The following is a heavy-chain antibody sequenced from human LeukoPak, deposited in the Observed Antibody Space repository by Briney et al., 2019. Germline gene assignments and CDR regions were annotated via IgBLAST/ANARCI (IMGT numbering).Heavy chain of an antibody. CDR3: ARGYKEYQPLAYFDY. CDR1: GFTFSSYA. J-gene: IGHJ4*02. D-gene: IGHD2-2*01. CDR2: ISSNGGST. Sequence: GGSLRLSCAASGFTFSSYAMHWVRQAPGKGLEYVSAISSNGGSTYYANSVKGRFTISRDNSKNTLYLQMGSLRAEDMAVYYCARGYKEYQPLAYFDYWGQGTLVTVSS. V-gene: IGHV3-64*01.